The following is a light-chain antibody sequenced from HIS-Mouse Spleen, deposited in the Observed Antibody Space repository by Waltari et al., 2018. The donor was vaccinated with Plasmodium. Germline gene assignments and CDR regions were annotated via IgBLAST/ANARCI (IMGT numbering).Light chain of an antibody. CDR3: YSTDSSGNHRV. V-gene: IGLV3-10*01. CDR1: ALPTQY. J-gene: IGLJ3*02. CDR2: EDS. Sequence: SYELTQPPSVSVSPGQTARNTCSGDALPTQYAYWYQQKSGQAPVLVIYEDSKRPSGIPERFSGSSSGTMATLTISGAQVGDEADYYCYSTDSSGNHRVFGGGTKLTVL.